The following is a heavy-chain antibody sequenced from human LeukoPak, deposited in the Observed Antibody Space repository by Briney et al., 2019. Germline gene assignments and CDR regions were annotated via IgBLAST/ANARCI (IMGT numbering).Heavy chain of an antibody. V-gene: IGHV3-33*06. CDR2: IWHDGSNK. Sequence: GGSLRLSCEASGFTFSNYGMHWVRQAPGKGLEWVAVIWHDGSNKYYADSVKGRFTISRDNSKNTLYLQMNSLRAEDSAVYYCANNFDYWGQGTLVTVSS. CDR3: ANNFDY. J-gene: IGHJ4*02. CDR1: GFTFSNYG.